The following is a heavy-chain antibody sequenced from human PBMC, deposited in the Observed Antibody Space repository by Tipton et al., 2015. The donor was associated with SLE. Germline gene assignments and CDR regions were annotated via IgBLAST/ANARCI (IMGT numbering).Heavy chain of an antibody. Sequence: TLSLTCTVYGGSFSSYYWSWIRQPPGKGLEWIGDINYSGSTNYNPSLKSRVLISVDTSKNQFSLKLSSVTAADTAVYYCARWTPTFDYWGQGTLVTVSS. J-gene: IGHJ4*02. CDR3: ARWTPTFDY. CDR2: INYSGST. CDR1: GGSFSSYY. D-gene: IGHD3/OR15-3a*01. V-gene: IGHV4-34*01.